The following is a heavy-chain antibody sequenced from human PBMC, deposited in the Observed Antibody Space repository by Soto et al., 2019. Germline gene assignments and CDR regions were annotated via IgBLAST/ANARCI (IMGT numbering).Heavy chain of an antibody. CDR3: AGGGAIFFDY. V-gene: IGHV3-30*03. CDR2: ISYDGSNK. Sequence: GGSLRLSCAASGFTFSSYGMHWFRQAPGKGLEWVAVISYDGSNKYYADSVKGRFTISRDNSKNTLYLQMNSLRAEDTAVYYCAGGGAIFFDYWGQGTLVTVSS. D-gene: IGHD3-16*02. CDR1: GFTFSSYG. J-gene: IGHJ4*02.